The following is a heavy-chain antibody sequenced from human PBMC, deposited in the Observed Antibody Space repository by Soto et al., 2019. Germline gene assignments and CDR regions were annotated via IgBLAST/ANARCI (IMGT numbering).Heavy chain of an antibody. CDR3: ASTIFYYGMYV. D-gene: IGHD3-3*01. CDR1: GYSFTSYW. Sequence: PGESLKISCNGSGYSFTSYWISPVRQMPGKGLEWMGRIDPSDSYTNYSPSFQVHVTISADKSISTAYLQWSSLKASDTAMYYSASTIFYYGMYVWGQGATVTVSS. CDR2: IDPSDSYT. J-gene: IGHJ6*02. V-gene: IGHV5-10-1*01.